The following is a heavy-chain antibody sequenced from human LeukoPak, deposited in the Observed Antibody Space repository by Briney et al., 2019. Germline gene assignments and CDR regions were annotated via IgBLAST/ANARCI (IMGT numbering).Heavy chain of an antibody. CDR3: ARPYCSGGDCLRYFDL. CDR2: MNPISGNT. Sequence: GASVKVSCKASGYTFTSYDISWVRQATEQGLEWMGWMNPISGNTGYAQKFQGRVTMTRSTSISTAYMELSSLRSEDTAVYYCARPYCSGGDCLRYFDLWGRGTLITVSS. V-gene: IGHV1-8*01. D-gene: IGHD2-15*01. J-gene: IGHJ2*01. CDR1: GYTFTSYD.